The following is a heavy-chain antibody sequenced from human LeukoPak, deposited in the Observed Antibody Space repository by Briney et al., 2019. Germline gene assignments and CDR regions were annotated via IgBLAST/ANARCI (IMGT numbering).Heavy chain of an antibody. D-gene: IGHD3-3*01. J-gene: IGHJ4*02. CDR2: ISAYNGNT. CDR3: ARVDFWSGYWTYYFDY. Sequence: ASVKVSCKASGYSFTSHGVSWVRQAPGQGLEWLGWISAYNGNTNYAEKIQGRVTMTTDTSTNTAYMEVRSLKFDDTAVYYCARVDFWSGYWTYYFDYWGQGTLVTVSS. CDR1: GYSFTSHG. V-gene: IGHV1-18*01.